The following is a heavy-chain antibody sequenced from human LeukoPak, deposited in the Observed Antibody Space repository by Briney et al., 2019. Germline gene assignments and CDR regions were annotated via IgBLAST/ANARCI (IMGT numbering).Heavy chain of an antibody. CDR1: GDSINHNIYY. CDR3: VGNNYYWNFN. V-gene: IGHV4-39*01. CDR2: LYYTGRP. J-gene: IGHJ4*02. D-gene: IGHD1-1*01. Sequence: SETLSLTCTVFGDSINHNIYYWGSIRQPPRTGLEGIGILYYTGRPHFSPSPKSRPTISADTSNSRFSLSLLSVTAADTAVYYCVGNNYYWNFNSGQGTLVTVSS.